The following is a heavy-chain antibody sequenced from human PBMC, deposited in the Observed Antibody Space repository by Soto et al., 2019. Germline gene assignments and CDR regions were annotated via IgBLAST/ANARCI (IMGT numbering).Heavy chain of an antibody. CDR2: ISGSGGST. V-gene: IGHV3-23*01. CDR1: GFTFSSYA. Sequence: GSLRLSCAASGFTFSSYAMSWVRQAPGKGLEWVSAISGSGGSTYYADSVKGRFTISRDNSKNTLYLQMNSLRAEDTAVYYCAKGAITYYDFWSGRINHDAFDIWGQGTMVTVS. CDR3: AKGAITYYDFWSGRINHDAFDI. D-gene: IGHD3-3*01. J-gene: IGHJ3*02.